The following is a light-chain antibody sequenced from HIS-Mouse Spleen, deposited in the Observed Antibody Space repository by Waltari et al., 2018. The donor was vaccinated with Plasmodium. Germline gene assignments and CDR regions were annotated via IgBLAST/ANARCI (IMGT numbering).Light chain of an antibody. V-gene: IGLV3-1*01. Sequence: SYELTQPPSVSVSPGQTASITCSGDQLGYKYACWYQPKPGQSPVLVIYQDSKRPPGIPELFSGSNSGNTATLTISGTQAMDEADYYCQAWDSSTVVFGGGTKLTVL. CDR3: QAWDSSTVV. CDR1: QLGYKY. J-gene: IGLJ2*01. CDR2: QDS.